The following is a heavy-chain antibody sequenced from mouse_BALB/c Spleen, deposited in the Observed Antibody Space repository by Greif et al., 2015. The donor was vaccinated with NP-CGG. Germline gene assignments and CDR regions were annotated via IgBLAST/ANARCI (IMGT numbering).Heavy chain of an antibody. CDR3: TRSINYGYDEGMDY. D-gene: IGHD2-2*01. CDR2: IYPGNSDT. V-gene: IGHV1-5*01. J-gene: IGHJ4*01. CDR1: GYTFTSYW. Sequence: EVQLQQSGTVLARPGASVKMSCKASGYTFTSYWMHWVKQRPGQGLEWIGAIYPGNSDTSYNQKFKGKAKLTAVTSTSTAYMELSSLTNEDSAVYYCTRSINYGYDEGMDYWGQGTSVTVSS.